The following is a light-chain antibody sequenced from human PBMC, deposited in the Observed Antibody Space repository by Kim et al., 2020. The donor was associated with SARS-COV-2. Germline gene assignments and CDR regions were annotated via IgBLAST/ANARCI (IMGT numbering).Light chain of an antibody. J-gene: IGLJ2*01. CDR3: SSYTGSSRV. CDR1: RSDVGGYSF. Sequence: QSALTQPASVSGSPGQPITISCTGTRSDVGGYSFVSWYQQHPGKAPKLIIYDVSNRPSGVSKRFSGSKSGNTASLTISGLQAEDEADYYCSSYTGSSRVFGGGTQLTVL. CDR2: DVS. V-gene: IGLV2-14*03.